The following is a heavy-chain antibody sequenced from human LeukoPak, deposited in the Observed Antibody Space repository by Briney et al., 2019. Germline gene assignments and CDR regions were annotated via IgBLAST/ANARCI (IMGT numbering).Heavy chain of an antibody. V-gene: IGHV3-49*04. Sequence: GGSLRLSCTAAGFTFADDAMSWVRQAPGEGLEWVGFIRRKAYGGTAEYAASVKGRFTISRDDSKSIAYLQMNSLKTEDTAVYYCTKGRGNYYSDYWGQGTLVTVSS. CDR1: GFTFADDA. CDR2: IRRKAYGGTA. J-gene: IGHJ4*02. D-gene: IGHD1-26*01. CDR3: TKGRGNYYSDY.